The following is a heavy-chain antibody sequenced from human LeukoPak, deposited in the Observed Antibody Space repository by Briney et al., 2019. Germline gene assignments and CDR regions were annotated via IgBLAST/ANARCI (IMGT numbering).Heavy chain of an antibody. V-gene: IGHV4-59*12. J-gene: IGHJ4*02. CDR3: ARGQRSCSGGSCYGPYFDY. CDR1: GGSISVYY. D-gene: IGHD2-15*01. Sequence: SSETLSLTCTVSGGSISVYYWNWIRQPPGKGLEWIGYIYYSGSTNYNPSLKSRVTISVDTSKNQFSLKLSSVTAADTAVYYCARGQRSCSGGSCYGPYFDYWGQGTLVTVSS. CDR2: IYYSGST.